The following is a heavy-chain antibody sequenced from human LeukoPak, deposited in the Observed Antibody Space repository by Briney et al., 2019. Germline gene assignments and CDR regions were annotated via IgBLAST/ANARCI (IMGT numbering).Heavy chain of an antibody. D-gene: IGHD4-17*01. CDR1: GGSISSSNW. V-gene: IGHV4-4*02. CDR2: IYHSGST. CDR3: ARSHYDYGDYFDY. Sequence: SGTLSLTCAVSGGSISSSNWWSWVRQPPGKGLEWIGEIYHSGSTNYNPSLKSRVTISVDKSKNQFSLKLSSVTAADTAVYYCARSHYDYGDYFDYWGQGTLVTVSS. J-gene: IGHJ4*02.